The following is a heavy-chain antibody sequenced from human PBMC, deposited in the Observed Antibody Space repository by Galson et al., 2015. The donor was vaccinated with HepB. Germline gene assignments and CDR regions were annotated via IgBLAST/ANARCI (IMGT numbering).Heavy chain of an antibody. J-gene: IGHJ3*02. V-gene: IGHV4-39*01. CDR1: SDSISTSVFH. D-gene: IGHD1-26*01. Sequence: ETLSLTCSVSSDSISTSVFHWGWIRQPPGKGLEWIGSIYYSGRTFYNPSLKSRVTIYLDPSKNQFSLRLSSVTATDTAVYYCARARYSETYWGAFDIWGQGTMVTVSS. CDR2: IYYSGRT. CDR3: ARARYSETYWGAFDI.